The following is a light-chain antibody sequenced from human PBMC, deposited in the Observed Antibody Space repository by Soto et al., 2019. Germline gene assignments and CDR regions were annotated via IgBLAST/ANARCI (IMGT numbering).Light chain of an antibody. Sequence: VVMTQSPPSLSVTPGEPASISCRSSHSLLHSNGFQYLDWYLQKPGQSPQLLIYLGFNRASGVPDRFSGSGSGTDFTLKISRVEAEDVGIYFCMQPLEAPWTFGQGTKVDVK. J-gene: IGKJ1*01. CDR1: HSLLHSNGFQY. CDR3: MQPLEAPWT. CDR2: LGF. V-gene: IGKV2-28*01.